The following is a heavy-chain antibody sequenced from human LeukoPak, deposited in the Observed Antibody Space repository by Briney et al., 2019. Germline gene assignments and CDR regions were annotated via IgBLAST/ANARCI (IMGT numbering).Heavy chain of an antibody. CDR3: TRDGGSFCDFDY. CDR1: GFSFRNYA. J-gene: IGHJ4*02. CDR2: INTDGRIT. D-gene: IGHD1-26*01. Sequence: GGSLGLSCVASGFSFRNYAIHWVRQAPGKGLEYVSVINTDGRITYYADSVKGRFTISRDNSKNTVYLQMGSLSGEDMAVYYCTRDGGSFCDFDYWGQGALVTVSS. V-gene: IGHV3-64*02.